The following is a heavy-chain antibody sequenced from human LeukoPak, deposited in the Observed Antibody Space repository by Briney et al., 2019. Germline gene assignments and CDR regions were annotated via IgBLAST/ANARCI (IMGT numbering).Heavy chain of an antibody. CDR3: ARGDTRLGGAFDV. V-gene: IGHV3-64*01. Sequence: GGSLRLSCAASGFNLRRFAIHWVRQAPGKGLEYVSATSGDGGTTFCASSLQGRCTISRDNSNQMVYLQLGGLNIEDMGLYYCARGDTRLGGAFDVWGQGTMVTVSP. J-gene: IGHJ3*01. CDR2: TSGDGGTT. D-gene: IGHD3-16*01. CDR1: GFNLRRFA.